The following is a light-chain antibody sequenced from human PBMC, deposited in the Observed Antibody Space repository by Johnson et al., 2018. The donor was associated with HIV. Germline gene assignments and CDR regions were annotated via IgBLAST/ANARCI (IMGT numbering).Light chain of an antibody. J-gene: IGLJ1*01. CDR2: DNN. CDR1: SSNIGNNY. Sequence: QSVLTQPPSVSAAPGQKVTISCSGSSSNIGNNYVSWYQQLPGRAPKLLIYDNNKRPSGIPDRFSGSKSGTSATLGITGLQPGDAAEYYCGTWDSRLLVGFFGTGTKVTVL. V-gene: IGLV1-51*01. CDR3: GTWDSRLLVGF.